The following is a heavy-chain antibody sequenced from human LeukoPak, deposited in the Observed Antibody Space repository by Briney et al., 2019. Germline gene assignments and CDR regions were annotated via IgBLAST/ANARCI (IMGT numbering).Heavy chain of an antibody. Sequence: ASVKVSCKASGYTFTSYVMHWMRQAPGQRLEWIGWINAGNGNTKYSQKFQGRVTFTRDTSASTAYMELSSLRSEDTAVYYCARDRTDILTGYYRQIDAFDIWGQGTMVTVSS. V-gene: IGHV1-3*01. CDR1: GYTFTSYV. D-gene: IGHD3-9*01. CDR2: INAGNGNT. J-gene: IGHJ3*02. CDR3: ARDRTDILTGYYRQIDAFDI.